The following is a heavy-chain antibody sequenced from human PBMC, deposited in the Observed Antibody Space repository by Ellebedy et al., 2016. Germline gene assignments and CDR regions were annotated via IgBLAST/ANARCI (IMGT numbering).Heavy chain of an antibody. D-gene: IGHD4-17*01. J-gene: IGHJ4*02. CDR1: GCTFHNYA. Sequence: ASVKVSCKTSGCTFHNYAVQWVRQAPGQGLEWMGWIAGGDGNTQYSQKFQGRVTLSRDTSASTAYMELSSLASEDTGVYFCARDLLPGSDYHWDYWGQGTLVTVSS. CDR2: IAGGDGNT. CDR3: ARDLLPGSDYHWDY. V-gene: IGHV1-3*01.